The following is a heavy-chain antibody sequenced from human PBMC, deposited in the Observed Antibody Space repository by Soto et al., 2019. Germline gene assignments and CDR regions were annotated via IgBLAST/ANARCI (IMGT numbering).Heavy chain of an antibody. J-gene: IGHJ4*02. CDR3: ARAHCGGDCYSGVDY. CDR2: INPNSGGT. V-gene: IGHV1-2*04. Sequence: QVQLVQSGAEVKKPGASVKVSCKASGYTFTGYYMHWVRQAPGQGLEWMGWINPNSGGTNYAQKFQGWVTRXKDLSXXTAYMELSRLRSDDTAVYYCARAHCGGDCYSGVDYWGQGTLVTVSS. D-gene: IGHD2-21*02. CDR1: GYTFTGYY.